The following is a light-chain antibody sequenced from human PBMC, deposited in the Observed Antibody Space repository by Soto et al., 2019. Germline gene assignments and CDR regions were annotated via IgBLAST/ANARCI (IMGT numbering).Light chain of an antibody. CDR1: QDISNF. CDR3: QQSYSTPST. Sequence: DIQMTQSPSSLSASVGDRVTITCQASQDISNFLNWYQHKPGKAPKLLIYDASNLKTGVPSRFSGSGSGTDFTLTISSLQLEDFATYYCQQSYSTPSTFGQGTDLEI. V-gene: IGKV1-39*01. J-gene: IGKJ2*02. CDR2: DAS.